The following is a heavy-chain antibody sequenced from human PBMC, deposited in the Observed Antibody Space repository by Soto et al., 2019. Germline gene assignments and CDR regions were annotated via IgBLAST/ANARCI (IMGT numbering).Heavy chain of an antibody. CDR2: TYYRSKWYN. CDR3: ARGGRSSGWYGMDV. V-gene: IGHV6-1*01. CDR1: GDSVSSNSAA. D-gene: IGHD6-19*01. Sequence: TCAISGDSVSSNSAAWNWIRQSPSRGLEWLGRTYYRSKWYNDYAVSVKSRITINPDTSKNQFSLQLNSVTPEVTAVYYCARGGRSSGWYGMDVWGQWTTVTVSS. J-gene: IGHJ6*02.